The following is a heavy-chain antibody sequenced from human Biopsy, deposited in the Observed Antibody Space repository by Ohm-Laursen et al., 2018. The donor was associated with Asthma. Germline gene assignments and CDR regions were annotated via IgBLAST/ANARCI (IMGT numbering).Heavy chain of an antibody. CDR1: GDSINSGGYS. J-gene: IGHJ6*02. D-gene: IGHD3-22*01. CDR3: ARMITMIQAAKYYSYAMDV. Sequence: TLSLTCAVSGDSINSGGYSWNWIPQPPRKGLEGSGYPFHSGATHYNPSLKSRVTISVDRSKRQFSLKVNSVTAADTAVYYCARMITMIQAAKYYSYAMDVWGQGTTVTVSS. CDR2: PFHSGAT. V-gene: IGHV4-30-2*01.